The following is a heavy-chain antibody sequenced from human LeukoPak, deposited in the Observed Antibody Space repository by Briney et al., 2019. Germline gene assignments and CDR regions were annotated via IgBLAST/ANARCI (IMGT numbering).Heavy chain of an antibody. CDR3: AGRPDSPWDWFDP. CDR1: GGSISSGDYY. D-gene: IGHD5-18*01. Sequence: SQTLTLTCTVSGGSISSGDYYWSWIRQPPGKGLEWIGYIYYSGSTYYNPSLKSRVTISVDTSKNQFSLKLSSVTAADTAVYYCAGRPDSPWDWFDPWGQGTLVTVSS. V-gene: IGHV4-30-4*08. J-gene: IGHJ5*02. CDR2: IYYSGST.